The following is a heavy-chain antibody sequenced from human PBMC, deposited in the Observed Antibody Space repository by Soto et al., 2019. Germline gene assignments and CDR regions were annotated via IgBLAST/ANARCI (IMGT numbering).Heavy chain of an antibody. Sequence: SETLSLTCFVSGASISSNYWSWIRQPPGKGLEWIGYIYYSGNTNYNPSLKSRVIISIDTSKNHFFLKLSSVTTADTAVYYCARGPYYYYYGLDVWGQGTTVTVS. CDR3: ARGPYYYYYGLDV. V-gene: IGHV4-59*01. CDR2: IYYSGNT. CDR1: GASISSNY. J-gene: IGHJ6*02.